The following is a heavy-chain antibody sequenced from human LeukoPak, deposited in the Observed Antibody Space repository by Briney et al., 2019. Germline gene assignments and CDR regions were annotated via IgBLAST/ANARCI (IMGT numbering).Heavy chain of an antibody. CDR1: GGSISGSSYF. CDR3: ARLKEGIDY. CDR2: IYYSGNT. V-gene: IGHV4-39*01. J-gene: IGHJ4*02. Sequence: PSETLSLTCADSGGSISGSSYFWGWIRQPPGKGLEWIGSIYYSGNTYYNPSLKSRVTISVDTSKNQFSLKLSSVTAADTAVYYCARLKEGIDYWGQGTLVTVSS. D-gene: IGHD3-10*01.